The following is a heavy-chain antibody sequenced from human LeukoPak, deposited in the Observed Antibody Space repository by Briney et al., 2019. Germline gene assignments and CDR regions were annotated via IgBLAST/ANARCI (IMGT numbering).Heavy chain of an antibody. Sequence: PGRSLRLSCAASGFTFSSYGMHWVRQAPGKGLEWVAVISYDGSNKYYADSVKGRFTISRDNSKNTLYLQMNSLRAEDTAVYYCARQARALRYFDWLLWGGAFDIWGQGTMVTVSS. V-gene: IGHV3-30*03. CDR2: ISYDGSNK. J-gene: IGHJ3*02. CDR3: ARQARALRYFDWLLWGGAFDI. CDR1: GFTFSSYG. D-gene: IGHD3-9*01.